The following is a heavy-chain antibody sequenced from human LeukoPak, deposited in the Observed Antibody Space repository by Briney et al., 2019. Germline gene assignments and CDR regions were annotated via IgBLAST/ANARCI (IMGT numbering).Heavy chain of an antibody. CDR2: ISNNDGTNR. V-gene: IGHV3-30*14. D-gene: IGHD3-10*01. J-gene: IGHJ4*02. Sequence: GGSLRLSCAASGFTFSSYAMHWVRQAPGKGLEWVAVISNNDGTNRHYADSVQGRFTISRDNSKNTLYAQMNSLRVEDTAVYYCARAMVRGVLPYWGQGTLVTVSS. CDR3: ARAMVRGVLPY. CDR1: GFTFSSYA.